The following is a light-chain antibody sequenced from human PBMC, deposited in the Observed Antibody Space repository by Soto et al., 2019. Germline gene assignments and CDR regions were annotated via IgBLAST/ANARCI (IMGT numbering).Light chain of an antibody. V-gene: IGLV2-14*01. CDR2: EVS. CDR3: SSYTSSSTRV. J-gene: IGLJ3*02. CDR1: CSDVGGYNY. Sequence: QSVLTQPASVSGSPGQSITISCTGTCSDVGGYNYVSWYQQHPGKAPKLMIYEVSNRPSGVSNRFSGSKSGNTASLTISGLQAEDEADYYCSSYTSSSTRVFGGGTRSPS.